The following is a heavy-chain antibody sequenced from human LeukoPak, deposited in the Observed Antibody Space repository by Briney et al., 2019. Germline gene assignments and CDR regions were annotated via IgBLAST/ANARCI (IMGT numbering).Heavy chain of an antibody. CDR2: INSDGSDT. V-gene: IGHV3-74*01. CDR1: GFTFSSHW. CDR3: VRGRFGGYFDH. D-gene: IGHD2-15*01. Sequence: GGSLILSCAASGFTFSSHWMHWVRQAPGKGLVWVSHINSDGSDTSYADSVKGRFTISRDNAKNTLYLQMNSLRAEDTPVYYCVRGRFGGYFDHWGQGSLVTVSS. J-gene: IGHJ4*02.